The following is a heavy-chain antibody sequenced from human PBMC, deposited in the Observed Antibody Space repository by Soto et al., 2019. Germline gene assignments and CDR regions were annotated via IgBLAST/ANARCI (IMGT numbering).Heavy chain of an antibody. D-gene: IGHD6-13*01. CDR3: AKDLSSSWYWFDP. V-gene: IGHV3-21*01. Sequence: PGGSLRLSCAASGFTFSSYSMNWVRQAPGKGLEWVSSISSSSSYIYYADSVKGRFTISRDNAKNSLYLQMNSLRAEDTAVYYCAKDLSSSWYWFDPWSQGTLVTVSS. CDR1: GFTFSSYS. CDR2: ISSSSSYI. J-gene: IGHJ5*02.